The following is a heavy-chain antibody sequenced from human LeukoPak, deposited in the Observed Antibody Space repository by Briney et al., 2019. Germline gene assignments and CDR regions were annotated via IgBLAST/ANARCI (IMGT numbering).Heavy chain of an antibody. V-gene: IGHV3-23*01. CDR1: GFTFSSYA. CDR2: ISGSGGST. J-gene: IGHJ4*02. CDR3: AKDGESPMATQFDY. D-gene: IGHD3-10*01. Sequence: GGSLRLSCAASGFTFSSYAMSWVRQAPGKGLEWVSAISGSGGSTYYADSVKGRFTISRDNSKNTLYLQMNSLRAEDTAVNYCAKDGESPMATQFDYWGQGTLVTVSS.